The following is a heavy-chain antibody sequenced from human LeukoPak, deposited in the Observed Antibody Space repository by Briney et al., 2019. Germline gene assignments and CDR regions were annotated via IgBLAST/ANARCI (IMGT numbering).Heavy chain of an antibody. J-gene: IGHJ4*02. CDR2: INPNSGGT. V-gene: IGHV1-2*02. CDR3: AGLGGGYGESGGVY. Sequence: ASVKVSCKASGYTFTGYYMHWVRQAPGQGLEWMGWINPNSGGTNYAQKFQGRVTMTRDTSISTAYMELSRLRSDDTAVYYCAGLGGGYGESGGVYWVERTLVTVSS. D-gene: IGHD3-16*01. CDR1: GYTFTGYY.